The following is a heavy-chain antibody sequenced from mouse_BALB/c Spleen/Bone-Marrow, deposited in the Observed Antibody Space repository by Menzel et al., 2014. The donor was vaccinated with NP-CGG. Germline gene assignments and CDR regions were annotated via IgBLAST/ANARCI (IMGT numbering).Heavy chain of an antibody. CDR2: IRNKANGYTT. Sequence: EVMLVESGGGLVQPGGSLRLSCTTSGFTFTNYFMTWVRQPPGKALEWLGSIRNKANGYTTEYNPSVKGRFTISRDNSQGIFYLQMNTLRAEDSAIYYCARDYNGYFDFWGQGTTLTVSS. D-gene: IGHD6-1*01. CDR1: GFTFTNYF. CDR3: ARDYNGYFDF. V-gene: IGHV7-3*02. J-gene: IGHJ2*01.